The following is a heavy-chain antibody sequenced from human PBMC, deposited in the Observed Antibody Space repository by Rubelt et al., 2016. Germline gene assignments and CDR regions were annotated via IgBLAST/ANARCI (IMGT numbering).Heavy chain of an antibody. CDR3: ARIADSSIIDY. V-gene: IGHV1-18*01. CDR1: GYTFTSYG. CDR2: INAGNGNT. J-gene: IGHJ4*02. Sequence: QVQLVQSGAEVKKHGASVKVSCKASGYTFTSYGISWVRQAPGQGLEWMGWINAGNGNTKYCQSFQGSVTITRDASADTAYMELSSLRSDDTAVYYCARIADSSIIDYWGQGTLVTVSS. D-gene: IGHD3-22*01.